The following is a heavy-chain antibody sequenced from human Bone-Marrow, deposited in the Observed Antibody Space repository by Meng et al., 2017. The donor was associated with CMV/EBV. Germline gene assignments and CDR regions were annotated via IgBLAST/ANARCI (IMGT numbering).Heavy chain of an antibody. CDR1: GYTFTSYD. Sequence: ASVKVSCKASGYTFTSYDIHWVRQATGQGLEWMGWMNPNSGNTGYAQKFQGRVTMNRNTSISTAYMELSSLRSEDTAVYYCASPNYYGDGMDVWGQGTTVTVSS. CDR3: ASPNYYGDGMDV. J-gene: IGHJ6*02. D-gene: IGHD3-10*01. V-gene: IGHV1-8*01. CDR2: MNPNSGNT.